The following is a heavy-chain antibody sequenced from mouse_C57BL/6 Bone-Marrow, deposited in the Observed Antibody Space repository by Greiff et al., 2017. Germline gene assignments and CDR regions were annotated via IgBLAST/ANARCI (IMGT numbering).Heavy chain of an antibody. V-gene: IGHV6-6*01. J-gene: IGHJ4*01. CDR2: IRNKANNHAT. CDR1: GFTFSDAW. CDR3: TRPSTAVVGMDY. Sequence: EVKVEESGGGLVQPGGSMKLSCAASGFTFSDAWMDWVRQSPEKGLEWVAEIRNKANNHATYYAESVKGRFTISREDSKSSVYLQMNSLRAEDTGIYYCTRPSTAVVGMDYWGQGTSVTVSS. D-gene: IGHD1-1*01.